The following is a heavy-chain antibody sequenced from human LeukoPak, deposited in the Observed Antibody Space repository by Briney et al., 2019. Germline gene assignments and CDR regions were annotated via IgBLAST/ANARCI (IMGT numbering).Heavy chain of an antibody. CDR2: ISSSGSTI. D-gene: IGHD3-10*01. J-gene: IGHJ3*02. CDR3: ARVLLGGSGSYLDAFDI. CDR1: GFTFSSYE. Sequence: PGGSLRLSCAASGFTFSSYEMNWVRQAPGKGLEWVSYISSSGSTIYYADSVKGRFTISRDNAKNSLYLQMNSLRAEDTAVYYCARVLLGGSGSYLDAFDIWGQGTMVTVSS. V-gene: IGHV3-48*03.